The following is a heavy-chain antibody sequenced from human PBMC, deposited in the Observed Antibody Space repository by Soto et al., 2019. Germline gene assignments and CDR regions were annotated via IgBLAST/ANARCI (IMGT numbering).Heavy chain of an antibody. D-gene: IGHD3-16*01. CDR1: GFTFSSYA. CDR3: AKDRVGAGFFDY. CDR2: ISGSGGST. V-gene: IGHV3-23*01. J-gene: IGHJ4*02. Sequence: GGSLRLSCAASGFTFSSYAMSWVRQAPGKGLEWVSAISGSGGSTYYADSVKGRFTISRDNSKNALYLQMNSLRAEDTAVYYCAKDRVGAGFFDYWGQGTLVTVSS.